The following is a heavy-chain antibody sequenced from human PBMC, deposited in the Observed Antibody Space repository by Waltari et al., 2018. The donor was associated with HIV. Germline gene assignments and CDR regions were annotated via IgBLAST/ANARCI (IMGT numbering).Heavy chain of an antibody. J-gene: IGHJ4*02. V-gene: IGHV4-4*02. CDR1: GGSISSSNW. Sequence: QVQLQESGPGLVKPSGTLSLTCAVSGGSISSSNWWSWVRQPPGKGLEWIGEIYHSGSTNYNPSLKSRVTRSVDKSKNQFSLKLSSVTAADTAVYYCARSGDILTGYHRQYRIPDYWGQGTLVTVSS. CDR2: IYHSGST. D-gene: IGHD3-9*01. CDR3: ARSGDILTGYHRQYRIPDY.